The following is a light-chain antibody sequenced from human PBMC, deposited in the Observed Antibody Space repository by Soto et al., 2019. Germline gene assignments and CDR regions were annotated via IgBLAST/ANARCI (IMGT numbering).Light chain of an antibody. Sequence: DIQMTQSPSTLPGSVRDRVTINCRASQTISSWLAWYQQKPGKAPKLLIYKASTLKSGVPSRFSGSGSGTEFTLTISSLQPDDFATYYCQHYNSYSEAFGQGTKVDIK. J-gene: IGKJ1*01. V-gene: IGKV1-5*03. CDR1: QTISSW. CDR3: QHYNSYSEA. CDR2: KAS.